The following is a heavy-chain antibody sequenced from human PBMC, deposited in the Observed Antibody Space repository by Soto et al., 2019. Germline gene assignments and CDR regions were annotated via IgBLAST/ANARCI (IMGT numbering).Heavy chain of an antibody. CDR2: IKQDGSEK. CDR1: GSTFSSYW. V-gene: IGHV3-7*01. J-gene: IGHJ4*02. D-gene: IGHD3-10*01. CDR3: ARVRAAMVRGVIVSCYFDY. Sequence: GGSLRLSCAASGSTFSSYWMSWVRQAPGKGLEWVANIKQDGSEKYYVDSVKGRFTISRDNAKNSLYLQMNSLRAEDTAVYYCARVRAAMVRGVIVSCYFDYWGQGTLVTVSS.